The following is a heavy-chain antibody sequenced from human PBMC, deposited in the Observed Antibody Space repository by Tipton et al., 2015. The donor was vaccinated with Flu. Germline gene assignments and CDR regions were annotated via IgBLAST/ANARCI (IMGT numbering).Heavy chain of an antibody. CDR2: IYYSGCT. Sequence: TLSLTCTVSGGSISSSSYYWGWIRQPPGKGLEWIGSIYYSGCTYYNPSLKSRVTISVDTSNNQFSLKLSSVTAADTAVYYCARFISIAAVADYWGQGTLVTVSS. J-gene: IGHJ4*02. CDR3: ARFISIAAVADY. D-gene: IGHD6-13*01. CDR1: GGSISSSSYY. V-gene: IGHV4-39*07.